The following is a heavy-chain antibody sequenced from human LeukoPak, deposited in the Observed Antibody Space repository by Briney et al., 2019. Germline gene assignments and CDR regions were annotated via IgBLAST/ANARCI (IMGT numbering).Heavy chain of an antibody. D-gene: IGHD2-2*03. V-gene: IGHV3-30*02. CDR1: GFSFSSFG. CDR2: IRYDETNK. Sequence: GGSLRLSCAASGFSFSSFGMHWVRQAPGKGLEWVAFIRYDETNKFYADSVKGRFTISRDNSNNTPYLQMNSLRAEDSAVYHCAKSQRGYCSSTSCYGDYWGQGALVTVSS. J-gene: IGHJ4*02. CDR3: AKSQRGYCSSTSCYGDY.